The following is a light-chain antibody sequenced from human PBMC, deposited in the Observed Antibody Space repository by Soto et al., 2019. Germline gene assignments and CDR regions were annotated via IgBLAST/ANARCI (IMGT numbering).Light chain of an antibody. J-gene: IGKJ1*01. Sequence: DIQMTQSPSTLSASVGYRFTITCRASQSISNWLAWYQQKPGKAPKLLIYKASSLESGVPSRFSGSGSGTEFTLTISSLQPDDFATYYCQHYNSYSEAFGQGTTGDIK. CDR3: QHYNSYSEA. CDR1: QSISNW. CDR2: KAS. V-gene: IGKV1-5*03.